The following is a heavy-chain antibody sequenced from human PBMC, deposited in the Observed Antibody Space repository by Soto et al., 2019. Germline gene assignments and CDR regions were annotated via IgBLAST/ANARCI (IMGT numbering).Heavy chain of an antibody. D-gene: IGHD3-22*01. CDR2: IYYSGST. CDR1: GGSISSYY. J-gene: IGHJ1*01. Sequence: QVQLQESGPGLVKPSETLSLTCTVSGGSISSYYWSWIRQPPGKGLEWIGYIYYSGSTNYNPSLKSRVTISVDTSKNRFSLKLSSVTAADTAVYYCARVVASYYDSSGYYSEYVQPWGQGTLGTVSS. CDR3: ARVVASYYDSSGYYSEYVQP. V-gene: IGHV4-59*01.